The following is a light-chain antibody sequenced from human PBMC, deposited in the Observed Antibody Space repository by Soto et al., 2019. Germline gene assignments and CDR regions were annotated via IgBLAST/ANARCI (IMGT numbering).Light chain of an antibody. CDR2: DAS. Sequence: DIQMTQSPSSLSASVGDTVTMTCQASQNINTYLNWYQQRPGRAPKLLIYDASILETGVPSRFSGSGTGTEFTFTIDSLQPEDIATYFCQQLNIFPPLFTFGPGTKVDIK. CDR3: QQLNIFPPLFT. CDR1: QNINTY. V-gene: IGKV1-33*01. J-gene: IGKJ3*01.